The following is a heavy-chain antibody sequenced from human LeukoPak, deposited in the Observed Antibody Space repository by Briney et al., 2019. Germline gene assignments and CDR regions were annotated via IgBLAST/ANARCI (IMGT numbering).Heavy chain of an antibody. CDR1: GFAFSSYA. CDR2: ISSSSSYI. CDR3: ARAVLGSSDFDY. Sequence: GSLRLSCAASGFAFSSYAMSWVRQAPGKGLEWVSSISSSSSYIYYADSVKGRFTISRDNAKNSLYLQMNSLRAEDTAVYYCARAVLGSSDFDYWGQGTLVTVSS. J-gene: IGHJ4*02. D-gene: IGHD6-13*01. V-gene: IGHV3-21*01.